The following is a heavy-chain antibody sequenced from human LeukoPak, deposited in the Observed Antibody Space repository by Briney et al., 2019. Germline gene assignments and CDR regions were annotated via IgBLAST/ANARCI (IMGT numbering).Heavy chain of an antibody. CDR2: ISGSGGDT. Sequence: GGSLRLSCAASGFTFSSYAMSWVRQAPGKGLEWVSAISGSGGDTYYADSVKGRFTISRDNSKNTLYLQMNSLRAEDTAVYYCAKGYSGYDYFDYWGQGTLVTVSS. D-gene: IGHD5-12*01. J-gene: IGHJ4*02. CDR3: AKGYSGYDYFDY. CDR1: GFTFSSYA. V-gene: IGHV3-23*01.